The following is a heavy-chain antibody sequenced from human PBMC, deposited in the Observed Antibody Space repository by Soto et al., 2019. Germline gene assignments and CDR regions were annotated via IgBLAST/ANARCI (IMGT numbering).Heavy chain of an antibody. CDR2: ISPSGSDT. V-gene: IGHV3-23*01. J-gene: IGHJ4*02. CDR3: VSWVSAHFDF. D-gene: IGHD3-16*01. CDR1: GLTFSKHA. Sequence: GGSLRLSCAASGLTFSKHAMSWVRQVPGTGLEWVSTISPSGSDTHYADSVQGRFTISRDNSRNTVYLQMNSLRAADTALYYCVSWVSAHFDFWGQGTPVTVSS.